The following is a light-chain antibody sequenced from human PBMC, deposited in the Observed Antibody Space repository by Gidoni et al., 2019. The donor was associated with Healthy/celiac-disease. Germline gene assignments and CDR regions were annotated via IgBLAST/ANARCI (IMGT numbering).Light chain of an antibody. CDR2: AAS. Sequence: DIQMTQSPSSLSASVGDRVTITCRASQSISSYLNWYQQKPGKAPKLLIYAASSLQSGVPSRFSGSGSGADFTLTISSLQPEDFTTYCCQQSCSTPYTFGQGTKLEIK. V-gene: IGKV1-39*01. CDR3: QQSCSTPYT. CDR1: QSISSY. J-gene: IGKJ2*01.